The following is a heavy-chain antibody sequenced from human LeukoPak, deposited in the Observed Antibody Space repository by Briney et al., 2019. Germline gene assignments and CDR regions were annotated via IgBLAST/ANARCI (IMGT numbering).Heavy chain of an antibody. CDR1: GGSISSGSYY. CDR3: ARDRDYYGSGSPTHPNWFDP. V-gene: IGHV4-61*02. CDR2: ICTSGST. Sequence: PSETLSLTCTVSGGSISSGSYYWSWIRQPAGKGLEWIGRICTSGSTNYNPSLKSRVTISVDTSKNQFSLKLSSVTAADTAVYYCARDRDYYGSGSPTHPNWFDPWGQGTLVTVSS. J-gene: IGHJ5*02. D-gene: IGHD3-10*01.